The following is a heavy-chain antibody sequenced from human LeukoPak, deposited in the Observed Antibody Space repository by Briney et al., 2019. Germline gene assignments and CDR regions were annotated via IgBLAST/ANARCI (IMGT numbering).Heavy chain of an antibody. Sequence: GGSLRLSCAASGFSFSSYWMNWVRQAPGKGLVWVAHINTDGRTTTYADSVKGRFTVARDNAKNTLYLEMNRLRAEDTAVYYCARDNTYMFDYWGQGTQVAVSS. CDR3: ARDNTYMFDY. CDR1: GFSFSSYW. D-gene: IGHD2-2*02. V-gene: IGHV3-74*01. CDR2: INTDGRTT. J-gene: IGHJ4*02.